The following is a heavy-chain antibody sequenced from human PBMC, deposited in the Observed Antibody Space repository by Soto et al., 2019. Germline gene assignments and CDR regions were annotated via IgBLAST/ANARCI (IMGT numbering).Heavy chain of an antibody. CDR3: ATRSGYFDY. CDR2: XYXXXSX. J-gene: IGHJ4*02. CDR1: GGSISSGGYY. V-gene: IGHV4-31*03. Sequence: SETLSLTCTVSGGSISSGGYYWSWIRQHPGKGLEXXXYXYXXXSXXXXPALKSRVTISVDTSKNQFSLKLRSVTAADTAVYYCATRSGYFDYWGQGTLVTVSS. D-gene: IGHD3-22*01.